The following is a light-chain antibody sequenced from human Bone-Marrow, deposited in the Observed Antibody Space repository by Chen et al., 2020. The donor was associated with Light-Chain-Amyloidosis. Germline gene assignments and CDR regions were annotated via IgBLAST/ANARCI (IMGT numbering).Light chain of an antibody. V-gene: IGLV3-21*04. J-gene: IGLJ2*01. CDR1: NIGTKY. Sequence: YVLTQPPSVSVAPGKSSRITCGGNNIGTKYVHWYQQKPGQAPVLVTSYDRDRPSGIPGRFSGSNSGNTATLTISRVEAGDEADYYCQVWDSDSDHVVFGGGTKLTVL. CDR2: YDR. CDR3: QVWDSDSDHVV.